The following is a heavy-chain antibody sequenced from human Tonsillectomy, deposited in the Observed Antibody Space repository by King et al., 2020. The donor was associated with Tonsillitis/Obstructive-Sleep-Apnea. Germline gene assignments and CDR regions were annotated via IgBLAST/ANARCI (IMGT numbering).Heavy chain of an antibody. CDR1: GGSISSYY. V-gene: IGHV4-59*01. J-gene: IGHJ3*02. Sequence: VQLQESGPGLVKPSETLSLTCTVSGGSISSYYWSWIRQPPGKGLECIGYIYYSGSTNYNPSLKSRVTISVDTYKNQFSLKLSSVTAADTAVYYCAREGAVMNAFDIWGQGTMVTVSS. CDR2: IYYSGST. D-gene: IGHD2-8*01. CDR3: AREGAVMNAFDI.